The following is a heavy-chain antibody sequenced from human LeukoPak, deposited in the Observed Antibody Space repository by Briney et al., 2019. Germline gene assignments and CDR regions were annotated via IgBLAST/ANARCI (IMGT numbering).Heavy chain of an antibody. V-gene: IGHV3-23*01. CDR2: ISGSGTSA. Sequence: GGSLRLSCAASGFTFSNYAMTWVRQAPGKGLEWVSGISGSGTSAYYADSVKGRFTISRDNSKNTLYLQMNSLRAEDTAVYYCAREFSSGYYYVRYFDLWGRGTLVTVSS. CDR1: GFTFSNYA. J-gene: IGHJ2*01. D-gene: IGHD3-22*01. CDR3: AREFSSGYYYVRYFDL.